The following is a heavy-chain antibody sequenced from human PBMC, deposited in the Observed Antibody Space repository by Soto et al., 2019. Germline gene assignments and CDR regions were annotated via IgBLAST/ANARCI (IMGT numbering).Heavy chain of an antibody. J-gene: IGHJ6*02. V-gene: IGHV1-18*01. CDR2: ISPYSGNT. Sequence: VQLVQSGDEVRKPGSSVKVSCKASGYIFVTYGIAWVRQAPGQGLEWMGWISPYSGNTHYASKVQGRLTMTTDTTTSTAYRDLVSLTSDGTAVTYCAMVANFGTPPPQDVWGQGTSFTVSS. CDR3: AMVANFGTPPPQDV. D-gene: IGHD5-12*01. CDR1: GYIFVTYG.